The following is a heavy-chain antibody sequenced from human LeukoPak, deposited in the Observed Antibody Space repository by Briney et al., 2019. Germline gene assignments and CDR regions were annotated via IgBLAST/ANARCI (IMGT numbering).Heavy chain of an antibody. Sequence: GGSLRLSCAASGFTFSSYWMNWVRQAPGKGLVWVSRIASDGSSTTYADSVKGRFTISRDNAKNSLYLQMNSLRAEDTAVYYCARDPYSSGWFDAFDIWGQGTMVTVSS. D-gene: IGHD6-19*01. V-gene: IGHV3-74*01. CDR3: ARDPYSSGWFDAFDI. CDR1: GFTFSSYW. J-gene: IGHJ3*02. CDR2: IASDGSST.